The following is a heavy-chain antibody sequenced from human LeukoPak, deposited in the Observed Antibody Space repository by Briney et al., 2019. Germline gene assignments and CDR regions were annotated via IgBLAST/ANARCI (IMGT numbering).Heavy chain of an antibody. CDR1: GYSFTSYW. CDR3: ARQLEYSGYDTGYFDY. V-gene: IGHV5-51*01. CDR2: IYPGDSDT. D-gene: IGHD5-12*01. Sequence: GESLKISCKGSGYSFTSYWIGWVRQVPGKGLEWMGIIYPGDSDTRYSPSFQGQVTISADKSISTAYLQWSSLKASDTAMYYCARQLEYSGYDTGYFDYWGQGTLVTVSS. J-gene: IGHJ4*02.